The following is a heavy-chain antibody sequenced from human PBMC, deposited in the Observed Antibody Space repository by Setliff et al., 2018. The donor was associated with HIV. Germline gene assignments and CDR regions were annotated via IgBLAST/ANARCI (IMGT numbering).Heavy chain of an antibody. J-gene: IGHJ4*02. V-gene: IGHV3-9*01. Sequence: PGGSLRLSCAASGSIFDDYAMHWVRQAPGKGLEWVSGISWNSGSIGYADSVKGRFTISRDNAKNSLYLQMNSLRAEDTAVYYCVRDYMWAFDYWGQGTLVTVSS. CDR1: GSIFDDYA. CDR2: ISWNSGSI. D-gene: IGHD1-26*01. CDR3: VRDYMWAFDY.